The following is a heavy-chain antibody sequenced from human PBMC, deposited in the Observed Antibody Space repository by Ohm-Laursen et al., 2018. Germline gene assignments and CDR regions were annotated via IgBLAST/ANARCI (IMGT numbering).Heavy chain of an antibody. CDR3: ARRGSGGRSFDY. D-gene: IGHD2-15*01. V-gene: IGHV4-59*08. Sequence: SQTLSLTWNVSGDSISSSYWSWIRQPPGKGLEWIGYISNTGNTKYNPSLKSRVTISVDTSKNQFSLKVDSVTVADTAVYYCARRGSGGRSFDYWGQGSLVTVSS. J-gene: IGHJ4*02. CDR1: GDSISSSY. CDR2: ISNTGNT.